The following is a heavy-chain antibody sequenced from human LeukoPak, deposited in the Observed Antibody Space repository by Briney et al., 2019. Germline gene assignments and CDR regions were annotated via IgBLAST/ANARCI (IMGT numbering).Heavy chain of an antibody. J-gene: IGHJ6*02. V-gene: IGHV3-7*03. CDR2: VNRDGSET. Sequence: GGSLRLSCAASGFTLSNHWMTWVRQVPGRGPEWVANVNRDGSETYYLGSVKGRFTISKDNAKNSLYLQMNSLRAEDTALYHCARNNGMDVWGQGTTVTVSS. CDR3: ARNNGMDV. CDR1: GFTLSNHW.